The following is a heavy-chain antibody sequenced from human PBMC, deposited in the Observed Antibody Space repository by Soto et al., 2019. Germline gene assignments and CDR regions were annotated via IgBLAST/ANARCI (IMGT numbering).Heavy chain of an antibody. V-gene: IGHV3-33*01. CDR3: ARGPRILSMGYFDY. D-gene: IGHD3-10*01. Sequence: QVQLVESGGGVVQPGRSLRLSCAASGFTFSSYGMHWVRQAPGKGLEWAAVIWYDGSNKYYADSVKGRFTISRDNSKNSLYLQMNSLRAEDTAVYYCARGPRILSMGYFDYWGQGTLVTVSS. CDR2: IWYDGSNK. J-gene: IGHJ4*02. CDR1: GFTFSSYG.